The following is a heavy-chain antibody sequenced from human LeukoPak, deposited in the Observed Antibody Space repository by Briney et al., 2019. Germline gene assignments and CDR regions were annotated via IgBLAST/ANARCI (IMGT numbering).Heavy chain of an antibody. Sequence: SGGSLRLSCAASGFTVSTNYMSWVRQAPGKGLEWVSVMNGRGVSTYYADSVKGRFTISRDNSTNTVYLQMNSLRAEDTAVYYCAKGGEVGLMRRYFDYWGQGTLVTVSS. CDR2: MNGRGVST. J-gene: IGHJ4*02. V-gene: IGHV3-23*01. D-gene: IGHD3-16*01. CDR1: GFTVSTNY. CDR3: AKGGEVGLMRRYFDY.